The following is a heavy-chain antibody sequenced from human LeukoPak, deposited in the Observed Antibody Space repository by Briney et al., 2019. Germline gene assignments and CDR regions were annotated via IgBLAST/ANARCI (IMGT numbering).Heavy chain of an antibody. CDR1: GGSFSGYY. CDR2: INHSGST. Sequence: SETLSLTCAVYGGSFSGYYWSWIRQPPGKGLEWIGEINHSGSTNYNPSLKSRVTISVDTSKNQFSLKLSSVTAADTAVYYCARTFYSSGWNIDYWGQGTLVTVSS. CDR3: ARTFYSSGWNIDY. V-gene: IGHV4-34*01. J-gene: IGHJ4*02. D-gene: IGHD6-19*01.